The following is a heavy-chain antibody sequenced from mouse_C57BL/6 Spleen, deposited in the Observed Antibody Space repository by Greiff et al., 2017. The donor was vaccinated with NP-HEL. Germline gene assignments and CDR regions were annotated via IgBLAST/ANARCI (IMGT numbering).Heavy chain of an antibody. V-gene: IGHV10-1*01. CDR1: GFSFNTYA. J-gene: IGHJ3*01. D-gene: IGHD1-1*01. Sequence: EVQLVESGGGLVQPKGSLKLSCAASGFSFNTYAMNWVRQAPGKGLEWVARIRSKSNNYATYYADSVKDRFTISRDDSESMLYLQMNNLKTEDTAMYYCVIHEGITTVVDAWFAYWGQGTLVTVSA. CDR2: IRSKSNNYAT. CDR3: VIHEGITTVVDAWFAY.